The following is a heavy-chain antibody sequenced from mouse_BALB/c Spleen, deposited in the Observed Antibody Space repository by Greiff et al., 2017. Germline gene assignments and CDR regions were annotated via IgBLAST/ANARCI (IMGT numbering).Heavy chain of an antibody. CDR2: IWSGGST. V-gene: IGHV2-2*02. Sequence: VQLQQSGPGLVQPSQSLSITCTVSGFSLTSYGVHWVRQSPGKGLEWLGVIWSGGSTDYNAAFISRLSISKDNSKSQVFFKMNSLQANDTAIYYCARNWRLRGYYAMDYWGQGTSVTVSS. D-gene: IGHD2-4*01. CDR3: ARNWRLRGYYAMDY. CDR1: GFSLTSYG. J-gene: IGHJ4*01.